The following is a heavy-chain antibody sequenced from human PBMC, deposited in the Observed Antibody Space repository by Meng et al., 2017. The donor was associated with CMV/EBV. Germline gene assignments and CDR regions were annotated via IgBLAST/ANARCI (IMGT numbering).Heavy chain of an antibody. CDR3: ARARKSPVAGTSRGNYFDY. Sequence: ASVKVSCKASGYTFTGYYMHWVRQAPGQGLEWMGWINPNSGGTNYAQKLQGRVTMTRDTSISTAYMELSRLRSDDTAVYYCARARKSPVAGTSRGNYFDYWGQGTLVTVSS. CDR2: INPNSGGT. V-gene: IGHV1-2*02. J-gene: IGHJ4*02. CDR1: GYTFTGYY. D-gene: IGHD6-19*01.